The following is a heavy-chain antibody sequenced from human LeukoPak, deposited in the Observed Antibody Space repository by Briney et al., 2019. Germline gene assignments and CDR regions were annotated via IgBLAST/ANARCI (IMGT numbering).Heavy chain of an antibody. D-gene: IGHD2-2*01. CDR3: AKPPRTSCYLFRMDV. J-gene: IGHJ6*02. Sequence: GGSLRLSCAVSGFIFSNYAMSWVRQAPGKGLEWVSTISGSGGSTYDADFVKGRFTISRDNSKNTLYLQMNSLRAEDTAVYYCAKPPRTSCYLFRMDVWGQGTTVTVSS. CDR1: GFIFSNYA. V-gene: IGHV3-23*01. CDR2: ISGSGGST.